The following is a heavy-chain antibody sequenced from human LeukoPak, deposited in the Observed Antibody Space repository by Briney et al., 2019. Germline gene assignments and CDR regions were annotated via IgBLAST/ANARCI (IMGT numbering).Heavy chain of an antibody. D-gene: IGHD5-12*01. CDR3: VKPQQNPTTLPY. CDR1: GFTFSSYA. Sequence: GGSLRLSCSASGFTFSSYAMHWVRQAPGKGLEYFSATISNRGSTYYADSVKGRFTISRDNSKNTLYLQMSSLRAEDTAVYYCVKPQQNPTTLPYWGQGTLVTVSS. V-gene: IGHV3-64D*06. J-gene: IGHJ4*02. CDR2: TISNRGST.